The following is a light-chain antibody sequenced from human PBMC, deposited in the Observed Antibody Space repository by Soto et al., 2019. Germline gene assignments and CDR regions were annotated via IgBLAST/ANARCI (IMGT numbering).Light chain of an antibody. J-gene: IGKJ1*01. CDR1: QTISSW. V-gene: IGKV1-5*03. CDR2: KAS. CDR3: QHYNSYSEA. Sequence: DIRMTQSPSTLSGSVGDRVTITCRASQTISSWLAWYQQKPGKARKLLIYKASTLKSGVPSRFSGSGSGTEFTLTISSLQPDDFATYYCQHYNSYSEAFGQGTKVDIK.